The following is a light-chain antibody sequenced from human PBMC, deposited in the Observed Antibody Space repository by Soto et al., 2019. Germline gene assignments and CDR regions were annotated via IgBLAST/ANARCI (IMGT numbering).Light chain of an antibody. CDR3: VKALHTPYT. V-gene: IGKV2-28*01. CDR1: QSLLHTNGYNY. CDR2: LGS. Sequence: DIVMTQSPLSLPVTPGEPASISCRSSQSLLHTNGYNYLDWYLQKPGQSPQLLIYLGSTRASGVPDRFSGSGSGTDFTLKISRVEAEDVGVDYGVKALHTPYTFSQGTKLEIK. J-gene: IGKJ2*01.